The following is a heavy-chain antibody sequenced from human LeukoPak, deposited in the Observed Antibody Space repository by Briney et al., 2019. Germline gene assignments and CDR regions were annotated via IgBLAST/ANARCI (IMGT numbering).Heavy chain of an antibody. CDR3: ARDRRSPQLWLVGGNWFDP. D-gene: IGHD5-18*01. V-gene: IGHV3-30-3*01. Sequence: GGSLRLSCAASGFTLSSYAMHWVRQAPGKGLEWVAVISYDGSNKYYADSVKGRFTISRDNSKNTLYLQMNSLRAEDTAVYYCARDRRSPQLWLVGGNWFDPWGQGTLVTVSS. J-gene: IGHJ5*02. CDR2: ISYDGSNK. CDR1: GFTLSSYA.